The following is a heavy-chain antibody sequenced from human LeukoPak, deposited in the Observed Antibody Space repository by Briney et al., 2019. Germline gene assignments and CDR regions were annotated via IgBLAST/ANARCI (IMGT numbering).Heavy chain of an antibody. V-gene: IGHV4-59*08. J-gene: IGHJ3*02. Sequence: SETLSLTCTVSGGSISSYYWSWIRQPPGKGLEWIGYIYYSGSTYYNPSLKSRVTISVDTSKNQFSLKLSSVTAADTAVYYCARAAGYSYGDDAFDIWGQGTMVTVSS. D-gene: IGHD5-18*01. CDR1: GGSISSYY. CDR3: ARAAGYSYGDDAFDI. CDR2: IYYSGST.